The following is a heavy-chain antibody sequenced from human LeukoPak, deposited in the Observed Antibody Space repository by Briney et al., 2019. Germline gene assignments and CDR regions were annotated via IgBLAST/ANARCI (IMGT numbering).Heavy chain of an antibody. V-gene: IGHV3-23*01. Sequence: GGSLRLSCAASGFTFNIYGMSWVRQAPGKGLEWVSAISGSGGSTYYADSVKGRFTISRDNSKNTLYLQMNSLRAEDTAVYYCAKRRDYCSSTCCYVLGAFDIWGQGTMVTVSS. D-gene: IGHD2-2*01. CDR3: AKRRDYCSSTCCYVLGAFDI. J-gene: IGHJ3*02. CDR2: ISGSGGST. CDR1: GFTFNIYG.